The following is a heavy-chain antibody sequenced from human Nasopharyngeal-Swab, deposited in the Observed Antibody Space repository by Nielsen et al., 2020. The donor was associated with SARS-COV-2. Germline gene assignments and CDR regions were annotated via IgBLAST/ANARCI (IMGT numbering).Heavy chain of an antibody. J-gene: IGHJ1*01. CDR3: ARPDYDASFQH. D-gene: IGHD3-22*01. CDR2: ISYDGSNE. V-gene: IGHV3-30*03. Sequence: GESLKISCAASGFTFSSSGMDWVRQAPGKGLEWVAVISYDGSNEYYGDSVKGRFTISRDNSKNTLYLQMNSLRAEDTAVYYCARPDYDASFQHWGQGTLVTVSS. CDR1: GFTFSSSG.